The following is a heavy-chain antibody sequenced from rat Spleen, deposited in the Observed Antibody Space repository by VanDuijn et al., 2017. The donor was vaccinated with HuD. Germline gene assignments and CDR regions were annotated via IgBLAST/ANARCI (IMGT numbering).Heavy chain of an antibody. CDR3: ATLMYTTDYPLDY. J-gene: IGHJ2*01. CDR2: IIYDGSRT. D-gene: IGHD1-6*01. V-gene: IGHV5S10*01. Sequence: EVQLVESGGGLVQPGRSLKLSCAASGFTFSDYNMAWVRQAPKKGLEWVATIIYDGSRTYYRDSVKGRFTISRDNAKSTLYLQMDSLRSEDTATYYCATLMYTTDYPLDYWGQGVMVTVSS. CDR1: GFTFSDYN.